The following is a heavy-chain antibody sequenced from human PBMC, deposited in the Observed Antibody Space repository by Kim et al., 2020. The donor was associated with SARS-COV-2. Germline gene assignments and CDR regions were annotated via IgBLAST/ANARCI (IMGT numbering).Heavy chain of an antibody. CDR3: ARGYCSSTSCYQIDY. Sequence: SETLSLTCTVSGGSISSGSYYWSWIRQPAGKGLEWIGRIYTSGSTNYNPSLKSRVTISVDTSKNQFSLKLSSVTAADTAVYYCARGYCSSTSCYQIDYWGQGTLVTVSS. J-gene: IGHJ4*02. CDR1: GGSISSGSYY. V-gene: IGHV4-61*02. CDR2: IYTSGST. D-gene: IGHD2-2*01.